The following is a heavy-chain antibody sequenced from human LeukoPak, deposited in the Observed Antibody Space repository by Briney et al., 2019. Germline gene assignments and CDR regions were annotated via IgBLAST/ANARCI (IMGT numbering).Heavy chain of an antibody. V-gene: IGHV3-30*18. CDR1: GLKFSDYG. J-gene: IGHJ6*02. D-gene: IGHD3-16*01. CDR2: ISYDGSNR. Sequence: GGSLRLSCAASGLKFSDYGMHWVRQAPGKGLDWVAIISYDGSNRHYADSVKGRFTISRDNYKNTLYLQMNSLRLEDTALYYCVKEGGWGQNYYGMNVWGQGTSVTVSS. CDR3: VKEGGWGQNYYGMNV.